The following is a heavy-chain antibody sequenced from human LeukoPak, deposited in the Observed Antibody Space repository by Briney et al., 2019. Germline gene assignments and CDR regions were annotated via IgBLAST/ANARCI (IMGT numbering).Heavy chain of an antibody. J-gene: IGHJ5*02. V-gene: IGHV4-59*01. D-gene: IGHD4-17*01. CDR3: ARNGSLYGDYPWFDP. CDR2: IYYGGSL. CDR1: GGSISSYY. Sequence: PSETLSLTCTVSGGSISSYYWNWIRQPPGKGLEWIGYIYYGGSLTYNPSLKSRVTISVDTSKNQFSLKLNSVTPADTAVYYCARNGSLYGDYPWFDPWGQGTLVTVSS.